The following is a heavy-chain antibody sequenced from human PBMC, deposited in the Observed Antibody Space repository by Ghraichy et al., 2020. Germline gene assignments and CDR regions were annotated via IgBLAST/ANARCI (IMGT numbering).Heavy chain of an antibody. CDR2: INHSGST. CDR3: ARGWEYSHASYYMDV. Sequence: ETLSLTCAVYGGSFSGYYWSWIRQPPGKGLEWIGEINHSGSTNYNPSLKSRVTISVDTSKNQFSLKLSSVSAADTAVYYCARGWEYSHASYYMDVWGKGTTVTVSS. CDR1: GGSFSGYY. D-gene: IGHD5-18*01. V-gene: IGHV4-34*01. J-gene: IGHJ6*03.